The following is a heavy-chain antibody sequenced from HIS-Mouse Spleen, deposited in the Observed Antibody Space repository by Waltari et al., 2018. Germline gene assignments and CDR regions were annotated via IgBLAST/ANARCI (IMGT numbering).Heavy chain of an antibody. Sequence: EVQLVESGGGLVQPGGSLRVSLSASGLPFSSYDMPGARTATGKGLEWVSAIGTAGDTYYPGSVKGRFTISRENAKNSLYLQMNSLRAGDTAVYYCARAIWFGESHDAFDIWGQGTMVTVSS. CDR3: ARAIWFGESHDAFDI. CDR2: IGTAGDT. CDR1: GLPFSSYD. D-gene: IGHD3-10*01. V-gene: IGHV3-13*01. J-gene: IGHJ3*02.